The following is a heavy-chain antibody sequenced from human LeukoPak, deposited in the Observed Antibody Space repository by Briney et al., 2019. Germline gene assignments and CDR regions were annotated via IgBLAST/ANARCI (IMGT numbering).Heavy chain of an antibody. D-gene: IGHD3-22*01. J-gene: IGHJ4*02. V-gene: IGHV3-7*01. Sequence: GGSLRLSCAASGFTFSSYWMSWVRQAPGKGLEWVASIKRDGSETYYVDSVKGRFTISRDNAKNSLYLQMNSLRAEDTAVYYCALGVVTDPSFDYWGQGTLVTVSS. CDR2: IKRDGSET. CDR3: ALGVVTDPSFDY. CDR1: GFTFSSYW.